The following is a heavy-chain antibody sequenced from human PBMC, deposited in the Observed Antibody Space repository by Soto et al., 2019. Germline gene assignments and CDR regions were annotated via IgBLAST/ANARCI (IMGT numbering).Heavy chain of an antibody. CDR2: ISSSSRYI. J-gene: IGHJ3*01. CDR3: ARDDYGDSSDVFDV. CDR1: GFTFRSYS. V-gene: IGHV3-21*01. D-gene: IGHD4-17*01. Sequence: EVQLVESGGGLVKPGGSLRLSCAASGFTFRSYSMNWVRQAPGKGLEWVSSISSSSRYIYYADSVKGRFTISRDNAKNSLYLQMSSLRAEDTAVYYCARDDYGDSSDVFDVWGQGTMVTVSS.